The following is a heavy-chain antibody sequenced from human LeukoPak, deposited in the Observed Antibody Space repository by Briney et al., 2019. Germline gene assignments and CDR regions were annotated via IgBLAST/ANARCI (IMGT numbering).Heavy chain of an antibody. CDR2: VFNTGST. Sequence: SETLSLTCSVSGGSVSSGIDYWRWIRQPPGKGLEWIGYVFNTGSTNYNPSLKNRVTISIDTSKNQFSLNLRSVSAADTAVYYCAREPCSGGGCGFVAVCVQGTTVTVSS. CDR3: AREPCSGGGCGFVAV. V-gene: IGHV4-61*01. J-gene: IGHJ6*02. D-gene: IGHD2-15*01. CDR1: GGSVSSGIDY.